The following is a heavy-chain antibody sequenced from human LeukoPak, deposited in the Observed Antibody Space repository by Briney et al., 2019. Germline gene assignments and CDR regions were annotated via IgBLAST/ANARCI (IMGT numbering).Heavy chain of an antibody. CDR1: GYSFTSYG. D-gene: IGHD4-23*01. J-gene: IGHJ4*02. CDR3: AREDDYGGNRYFFDY. Sequence: GASVKVSCKASGYSFTSYGISWVRQAPGQGLEWMGWTSAYNGNTNYAQKLQGRVTMTTDTSTSTAYMELRSLRSDDTAVYYCAREDDYGGNRYFFDYWGQGTLVTVSS. CDR2: TSAYNGNT. V-gene: IGHV1-18*01.